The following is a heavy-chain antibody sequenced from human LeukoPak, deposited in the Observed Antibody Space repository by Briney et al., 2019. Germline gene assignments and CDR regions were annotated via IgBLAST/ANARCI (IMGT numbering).Heavy chain of an antibody. J-gene: IGHJ4*02. D-gene: IGHD3-22*01. CDR1: GSTFSSYG. Sequence: GGSLRLSCAASGSTFSSYGMHWVRQAPGKGLEWVAFIRYDGSNKYYADSVKGRFTISRDNSKNTLYLQMNSLRAEDTAVYYCAKVGYYYDSSGPIHYWGQGTLVTVSS. V-gene: IGHV3-30*02. CDR2: IRYDGSNK. CDR3: AKVGYYYDSSGPIHY.